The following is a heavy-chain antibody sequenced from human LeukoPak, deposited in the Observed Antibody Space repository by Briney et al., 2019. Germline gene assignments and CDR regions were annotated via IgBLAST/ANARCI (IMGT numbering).Heavy chain of an antibody. CDR3: ARVDIVATIHPPDY. D-gene: IGHD5-12*01. CDR1: GYTFTAYY. Sequence: ASVKVSCKASGYTFTAYYLHWVRQAPGQGLEWMGWINSNSGDTDYAQKFQGRVTLTRDTSISTAYLDLNSLRSDDTAVYFCARVDIVATIHPPDYWGQGTLVTVSS. CDR2: INSNSGDT. J-gene: IGHJ4*02. V-gene: IGHV1-2*02.